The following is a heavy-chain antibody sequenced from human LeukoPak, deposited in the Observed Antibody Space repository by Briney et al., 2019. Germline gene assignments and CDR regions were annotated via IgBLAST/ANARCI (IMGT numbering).Heavy chain of an antibody. D-gene: IGHD2-2*01. CDR2: INADGSST. CDR1: GFTFSRYY. V-gene: IGHV3-74*01. CDR3: ARVSVCSSASCYSLFDY. Sequence: GGSLRLSCAASGFTFSRYYMHWVRQAPGKGLVWVSRINADGSSTNYADSVKGRFTISRDNAKNTLYLQMNSLRAEDTAVYYCARVSVCSSASCYSLFDYWGQGTLVTVSS. J-gene: IGHJ4*02.